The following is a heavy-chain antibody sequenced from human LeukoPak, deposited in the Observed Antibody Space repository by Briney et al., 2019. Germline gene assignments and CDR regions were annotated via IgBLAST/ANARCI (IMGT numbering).Heavy chain of an antibody. CDR1: GGSISSYY. CDR3: ARHERSRIRGYHFDY. J-gene: IGHJ4*02. Sequence: SETLSLTCTVSGGSISSYYWSWIRQPPGKGLEWIGYIYYSGSTNYNPSLKSRVTISVDTSKNQFSLKLSSVTAADTAVYYCARHERSRIRGYHFDYWGQGTLVTVSS. V-gene: IGHV4-59*08. D-gene: IGHD2-15*01. CDR2: IYYSGST.